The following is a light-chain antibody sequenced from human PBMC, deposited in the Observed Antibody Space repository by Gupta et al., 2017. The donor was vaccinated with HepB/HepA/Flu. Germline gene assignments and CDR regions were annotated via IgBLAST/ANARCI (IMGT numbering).Light chain of an antibody. Sequence: SYELTQSHSVSVFPGQTPSITCSGDNLGEKYACWYQEKAGQSPVQIIYQDSKRPSEIPERLSGSNTGNTAILTISGTQAMGEADYYCQAWDSSVVFGGGTKLTVL. CDR3: QAWDSSVV. J-gene: IGLJ2*01. V-gene: IGLV3-1*01. CDR2: QDS. CDR1: NLGEKY.